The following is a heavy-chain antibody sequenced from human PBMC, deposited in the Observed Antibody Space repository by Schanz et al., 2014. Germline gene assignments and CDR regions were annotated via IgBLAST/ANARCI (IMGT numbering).Heavy chain of an antibody. CDR1: GFTFSSYG. D-gene: IGHD2-8*01. J-gene: IGHJ4*02. CDR3: ARANYRRKINFDY. V-gene: IGHV3-33*01. Sequence: QVQLVESGGGVVQFGRSLRLSCVASGFTFSSYGMHWVRQAPGKGLEWVAVIWYDENNKYYADSVKGRFTMSRDNSKTTLYLQMNSLRAEATAVYYCARANYRRKINFDYWGQGTLXTVSS. CDR2: IWYDENNK.